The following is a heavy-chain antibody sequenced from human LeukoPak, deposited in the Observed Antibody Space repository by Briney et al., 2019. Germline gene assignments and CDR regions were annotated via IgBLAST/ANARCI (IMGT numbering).Heavy chain of an antibody. CDR1: GGSFSGYY. V-gene: IGHV4-34*01. Sequence: SETLSLTCAVYGGSFSGYYWSWIRQPPGKGLEWIGEINHSGSTNYNPSLKSRVTISVDTSKNQFSLKLSSVTAADTDVYYCARGTHRYCSGGSCYSLPDAFDIWGQGTMVNVSS. CDR3: ARGTHRYCSGGSCYSLPDAFDI. CDR2: INHSGST. J-gene: IGHJ3*02. D-gene: IGHD2-15*01.